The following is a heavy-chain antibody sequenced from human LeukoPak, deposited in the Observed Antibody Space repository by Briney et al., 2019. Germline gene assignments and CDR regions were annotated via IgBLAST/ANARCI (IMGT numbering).Heavy chain of an antibody. V-gene: IGHV4-59*01. CDR3: AREMVGRFFDS. Sequence: PSETLSLTCTVSGGSISSYYWSWIRQPPGKGLEWIGYIYYSGSTNYNPSLKSRVTISVDTSKNQFSLKLSSVTAADTAVYYCAREMVGRFFDSWGQGILVTVSS. CDR1: GGSISSYY. J-gene: IGHJ4*02. D-gene: IGHD2-8*01. CDR2: IYYSGST.